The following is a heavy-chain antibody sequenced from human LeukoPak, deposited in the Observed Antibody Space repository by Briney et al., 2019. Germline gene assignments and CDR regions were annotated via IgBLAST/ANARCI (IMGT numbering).Heavy chain of an antibody. J-gene: IGHJ4*01. CDR1: GFTFSSYA. CDR3: AKDPLSGYYFFDS. Sequence: GGSLRLSCAASGFTFSSYAMNWVRQAPGKGLEWVSTIDYSGGSTYYADSVKGRFTISRDNSKNTLYLQMNSLRAEDTAVYYCAKDPLSGYYFFDSWGQGTLVTVSS. CDR2: IDYSGGST. D-gene: IGHD3-22*01. V-gene: IGHV3-23*05.